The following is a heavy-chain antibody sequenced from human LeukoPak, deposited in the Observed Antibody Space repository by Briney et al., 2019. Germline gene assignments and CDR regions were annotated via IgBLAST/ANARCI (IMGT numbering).Heavy chain of an antibody. V-gene: IGHV7-4-1*02. CDR1: GYSFTAYY. CDR2: INTNTGNP. CDR3: ARVWSGKQWLVRYYYYYMDV. D-gene: IGHD6-19*01. J-gene: IGHJ6*03. Sequence: ASVKVSCKASGYSFTAYYMHWVRQAPGQGLEWMGWINTNTGNPTYAQGFTGRFVFSLDTSVSTAYLQISSLKAEDTAVYYCARVWSGKQWLVRYYYYYMDVWGKGTTVTVSS.